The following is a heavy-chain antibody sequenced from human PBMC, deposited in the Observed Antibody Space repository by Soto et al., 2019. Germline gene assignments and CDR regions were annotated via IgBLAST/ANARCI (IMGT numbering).Heavy chain of an antibody. J-gene: IGHJ4*02. D-gene: IGHD3-3*01. CDR2: IYHSGST. Sequence: SETLSLTCGVFGGSISSSYWWNWVRQPPGKGLEWIGKIYHSGSTNYNPSLKNRVTISVDKSNNQFSLRLSSVTAADTAVYFCVTSLNYDFWRDGGRHYYFDYWGQGTLVTVSS. V-gene: IGHV4-4*02. CDR3: VTSLNYDFWRDGGRHYYFDY. CDR1: GGSISSSYW.